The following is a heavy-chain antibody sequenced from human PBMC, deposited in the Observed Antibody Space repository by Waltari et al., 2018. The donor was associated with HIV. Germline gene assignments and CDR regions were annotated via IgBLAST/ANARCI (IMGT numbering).Heavy chain of an antibody. CDR2: ISYDGSNK. V-gene: IGHV3-30*18. J-gene: IGHJ4*02. CDR3: AKDESMATND. CDR1: GFTFSSYG. Sequence: QVQLVESGGGVVQPGRSLRLSCAASGFTFSSYGMHWVRQAPGKGLEWVAVISYDGSNKYYADSVKGRFTISRDNSKNTLYLQMNSLRAEDTAVYYCAKDESMATNDWGQGTLVTVSS. D-gene: IGHD5-12*01.